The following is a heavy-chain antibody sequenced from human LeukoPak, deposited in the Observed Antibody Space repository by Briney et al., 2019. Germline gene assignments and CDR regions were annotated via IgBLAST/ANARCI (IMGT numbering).Heavy chain of an antibody. J-gene: IGHJ5*02. Sequence: PSETLSLTCTVSGGSISSGSYYWSWIRQPAGKGLEWIGRIYISGSTNYNPSLKSRVTISVDTSKNQFSLKLSSVTAADTAVYYCARRARLGIVVVTNWFDPWGQGTLVTVSS. V-gene: IGHV4-61*02. CDR1: GGSISSGSYY. CDR3: ARRARLGIVVVTNWFDP. D-gene: IGHD3-22*01. CDR2: IYISGST.